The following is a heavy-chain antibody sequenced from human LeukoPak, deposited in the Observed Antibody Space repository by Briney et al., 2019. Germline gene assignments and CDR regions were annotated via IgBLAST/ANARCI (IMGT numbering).Heavy chain of an antibody. V-gene: IGHV4-61*02. Sequence: PSQTLSITCTVSGGSISSGSYYWSWIRQPAGKGMEWIGRIYTSGSTNYNPSLKSRVTITVDTSKNQFSLKLSSVTAADTAVYYCARERATIFGVVIIAYGMDVRGQGTTVTVSS. CDR3: ARERATIFGVVIIAYGMDV. CDR1: GGSISSGSYY. D-gene: IGHD3-3*01. CDR2: IYTSGST. J-gene: IGHJ6*02.